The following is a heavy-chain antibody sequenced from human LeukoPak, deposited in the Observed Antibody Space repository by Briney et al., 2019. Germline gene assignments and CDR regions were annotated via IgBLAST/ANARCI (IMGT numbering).Heavy chain of an antibody. V-gene: IGHV1-24*01. D-gene: IGHD3-10*01. CDR1: GYTLTELS. CDR2: FDPEDGET. CDR3: ATDPYYYGSGSYYNKSGWFDP. J-gene: IGHJ5*02. Sequence: ASVKVSCKVSGYTLTELSMHWVRQAPGKGVEWMGGFDPEDGETIYAQKFQGRVTMTEDTSTDTAYMELSSLRSEDTAVYYCATDPYYYGSGSYYNKSGWFDPWGQGTLVTVSS.